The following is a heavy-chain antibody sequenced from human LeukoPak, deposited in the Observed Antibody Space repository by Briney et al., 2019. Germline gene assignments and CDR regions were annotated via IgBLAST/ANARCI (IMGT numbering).Heavy chain of an antibody. J-gene: IGHJ4*02. CDR3: ATWGSSSWAFDY. CDR1: GFTFSSYA. D-gene: IGHD6-13*01. CDR2: ISYDGSNK. V-gene: IGHV3-30*04. Sequence: GGSLRLSCAASGFTFSSYAMHWVRQAPGKGLEWVAVISYDGSNKYYADSVKGRFTISRDNSKNTLYLQMNSLRAEDTAVYYCATWGSSSWAFDYWGQGTLVTVSS.